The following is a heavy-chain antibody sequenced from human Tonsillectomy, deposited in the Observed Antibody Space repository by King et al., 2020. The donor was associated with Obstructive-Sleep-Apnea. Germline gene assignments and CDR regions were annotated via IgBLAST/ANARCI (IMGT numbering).Heavy chain of an antibody. CDR3: AREAEGYAGFDY. D-gene: IGHD4-23*01. J-gene: IGHJ4*02. CDR2: IYHSGLS. Sequence: QLQESGPGLVKPSETLSLTCTVSGGSISTYYWNWLRPSPGKGLEWIGYIYHSGLSKFNPSLNSRVTLSVDTSKNQFSLKMTSVTAADTAVYYCAREAEGYAGFDYWGQGTLVTVSS. V-gene: IGHV4-59*01. CDR1: GGSISTYY.